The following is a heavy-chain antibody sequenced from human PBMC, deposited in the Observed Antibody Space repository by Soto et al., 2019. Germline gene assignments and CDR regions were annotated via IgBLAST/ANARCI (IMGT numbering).Heavy chain of an antibody. CDR2: IYHTGTT. J-gene: IGHJ6*02. V-gene: IGHV4-30-2*01. Sequence: SETLSLTCAVSGGSITSSGYSWTWIRQPPGKGLEWIGYIYHTGTTYYNPSLKSRLTISLYRSKNHFSLKLTSVTAADTAVYFCARELLMLPGAGRMDVWGQGTTVTVSS. D-gene: IGHD3-10*01. CDR3: ARELLMLPGAGRMDV. CDR1: GGSITSSGYS.